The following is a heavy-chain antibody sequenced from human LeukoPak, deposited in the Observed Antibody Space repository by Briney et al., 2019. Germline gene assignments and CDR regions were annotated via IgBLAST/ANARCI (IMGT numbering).Heavy chain of an antibody. CDR3: ATPRKVVPAAIPTDWYFDL. V-gene: IGHV4-34*01. D-gene: IGHD2-2*01. Sequence: PSETLSLTCAVYGGSFSGYYWSWIRQPPGKGLEWIGEINHSGSTNYNPSLKSRVTISVDTSKNQFSLKLSSVTAADTAVYYCATPRKVVPAAIPTDWYFDLWGRGTLVTVSS. CDR1: GGSFSGYY. J-gene: IGHJ2*01. CDR2: INHSGST.